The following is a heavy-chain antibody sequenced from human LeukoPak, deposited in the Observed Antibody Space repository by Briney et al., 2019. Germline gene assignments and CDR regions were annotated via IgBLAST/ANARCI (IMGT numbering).Heavy chain of an antibody. V-gene: IGHV4-39*02. CDR1: GGSTSGGNYY. D-gene: IGHD3-3*01. CDR2: ISSSGNT. CDR3: ARLGAGPTYYDFWSGYSLFYFDY. J-gene: IGHJ4*02. Sequence: SETLSLTCIVSGGSTSGGNYYWGWIRRPPGKGLEWIGGISSSGNTYYNPSLKSRITISVDTSKNHFSLKLSSVTAADTAVYYCARLGAGPTYYDFWSGYSLFYFDYWGQGTLVTVSS.